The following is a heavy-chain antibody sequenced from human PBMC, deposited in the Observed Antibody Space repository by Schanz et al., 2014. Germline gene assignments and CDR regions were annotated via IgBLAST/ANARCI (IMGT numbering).Heavy chain of an antibody. J-gene: IGHJ4*02. V-gene: IGHV3-53*01. CDR3: AREKRRTEVVLDH. Sequence: EVQLVESGGGLIHPGGSLRLSCAVSGFTVSTNYMTWVRQAPGKGLECVSVLYTGGSTFYAESVRGRFFISRDSSKNTLFLHMNSLRAEDTAVYYCAREKRRTEVVLDHWGQGTLVTVSS. CDR1: GFTVSTNY. CDR2: LYTGGST.